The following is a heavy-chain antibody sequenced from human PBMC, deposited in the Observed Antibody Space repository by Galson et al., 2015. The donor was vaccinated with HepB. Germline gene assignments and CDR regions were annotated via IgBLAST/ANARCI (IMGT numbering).Heavy chain of an antibody. CDR1: GFTFSSYA. D-gene: IGHD5-18*01. J-gene: IGHJ4*02. CDR2: ISYDGSNK. CDR3: ARGRIGVDTATFDY. V-gene: IGHV3-30*04. Sequence: SLRLSCAASGFTFSSYAMHWVRQAPGKGLEWVAVISYDGSNKYYADSVKGRFTISRDNSKNTLYLQMNSLRAENTAVYYCARGRIGVDTATFDYWGQGTLVTVSS.